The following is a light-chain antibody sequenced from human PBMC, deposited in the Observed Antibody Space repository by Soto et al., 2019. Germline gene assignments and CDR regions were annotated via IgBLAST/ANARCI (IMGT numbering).Light chain of an antibody. J-gene: IGLJ1*01. V-gene: IGLV2-14*01. CDR2: DVS. CDR1: SSDIGRYNY. CDR3: SSYISNSTYV. Sequence: SVRTEPGSVSGSPGLSITISKTGTSSDIGRYNYVSWYQQYPGKAPKFMIYDVSNRPSGVSNRFSGSKSGNTASLTISGLHAEDEADYYCSSYISNSTYVFGIGTKVTVL.